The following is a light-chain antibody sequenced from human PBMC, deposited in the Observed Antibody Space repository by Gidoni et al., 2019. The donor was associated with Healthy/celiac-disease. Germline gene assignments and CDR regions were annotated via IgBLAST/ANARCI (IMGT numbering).Light chain of an antibody. V-gene: IGKV3-15*01. CDR1: QSVSSN. Sequence: EIVMSHSPATLSVSPGERATLSCRASQSVSSNLAWYQQKPGQAPRPLIYGASTRATGIPARFSGSGSGKEFTLTISSLQSEDFAVYYCQQYNNWPPYTFXHXTKLEIK. J-gene: IGKJ2*01. CDR2: GAS. CDR3: QQYNNWPPYT.